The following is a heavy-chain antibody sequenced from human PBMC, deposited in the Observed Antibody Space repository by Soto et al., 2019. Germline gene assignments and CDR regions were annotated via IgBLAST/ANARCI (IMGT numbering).Heavy chain of an antibody. J-gene: IGHJ6*02. V-gene: IGHV3-74*01. Sequence: LRLPCAASGVNFRNYWMHWVRQAPGKVLVWVSRINNGGTITNYADSVKGRFTMSRDDAKNTLYLQMNSLRAEDTAVYYCARGYYGMDVWGQGTTGTVSS. CDR3: ARGYYGMDV. CDR2: INNGGTIT. CDR1: GVNFRNYW.